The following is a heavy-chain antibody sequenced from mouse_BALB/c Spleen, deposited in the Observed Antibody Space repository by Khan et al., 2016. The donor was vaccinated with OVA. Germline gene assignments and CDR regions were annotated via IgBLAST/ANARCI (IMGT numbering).Heavy chain of an antibody. CDR2: IDPSDSET. Sequence: QVQLQQPGAELVRPGASVKLSCKASGYTFTSYWMNWVKQRPGQGLEWIGMIDPSDSETHYNQMFKDKATLTVDKSSSTAYMQLSSLTSEDAAVYYCTRREKYGYDPSWFAYWGQGTLVTVSA. J-gene: IGHJ3*01. CDR3: TRREKYGYDPSWFAY. CDR1: GYTFTSYW. V-gene: IGHV1-61*01. D-gene: IGHD2-2*01.